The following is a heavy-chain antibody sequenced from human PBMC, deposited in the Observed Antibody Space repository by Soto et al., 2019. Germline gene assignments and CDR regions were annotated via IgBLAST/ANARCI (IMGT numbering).Heavy chain of an antibody. CDR1: GYSFTSYW. CDR3: ARRYRIAVAGSFFDY. V-gene: IGHV5-51*01. D-gene: IGHD6-19*01. Sequence: PGESLKISCKGSGYSFTSYWIGWVRQMPGKGLEWMGIIYPGDSDTRYSPSFQGQVTISADKSISTAYLQWSSLKASDTAMYYCARRYRIAVAGSFFDYWGQGTLVTVSS. J-gene: IGHJ4*02. CDR2: IYPGDSDT.